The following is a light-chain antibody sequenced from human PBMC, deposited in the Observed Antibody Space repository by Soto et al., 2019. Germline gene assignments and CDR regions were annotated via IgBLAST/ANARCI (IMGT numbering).Light chain of an antibody. J-gene: IGLJ2*01. CDR3: AAWDDSLMVPVV. CDR2: SNN. CDR1: SSNIGSNT. Sequence: QSVLTQPPSASGTPGQRVTISCSGSSSNIGSNTVNWNQQLPGTAPKLLSYSNNQRPSGVPDRFSGSKSGTSASLAISGLQSEDEADYYCAAWDDSLMVPVVFGGGTKVTVL. V-gene: IGLV1-44*01.